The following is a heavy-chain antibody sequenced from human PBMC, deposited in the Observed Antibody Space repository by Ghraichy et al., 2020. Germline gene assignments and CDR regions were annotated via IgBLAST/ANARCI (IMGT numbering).Heavy chain of an antibody. J-gene: IGHJ3*01. Sequence: SCAASGFTFRTYTMNWLRQAPGKGPEWVSSISSSSDYTYYADSVKGRFTISRDNAEDSLYLQMSSLRVEDTAVYYCARDATWNGYLDAFDVWGQGTVVTVSS. V-gene: IGHV3-21*01. CDR2: ISSSSDYT. D-gene: IGHD3-3*01. CDR3: ARDATWNGYLDAFDV. CDR1: GFTFRTYT.